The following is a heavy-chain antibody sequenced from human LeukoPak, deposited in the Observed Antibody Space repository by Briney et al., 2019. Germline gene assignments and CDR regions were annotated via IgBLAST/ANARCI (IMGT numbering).Heavy chain of an antibody. CDR3: ARYSGSYYYPPAWDL. J-gene: IGHJ4*02. Sequence: GGSLRLSCAASGFTFSNNAMSWVRQAPGKGLEWVSATSTSGGSAYHADSVKGRFTISRDNSKNTLYLQMDSLRADDTAVYYCARYSGSYYYPPAWDLWGQGTLVTVSS. V-gene: IGHV3-23*01. D-gene: IGHD1-26*01. CDR1: GFTFSNNA. CDR2: TSTSGGSA.